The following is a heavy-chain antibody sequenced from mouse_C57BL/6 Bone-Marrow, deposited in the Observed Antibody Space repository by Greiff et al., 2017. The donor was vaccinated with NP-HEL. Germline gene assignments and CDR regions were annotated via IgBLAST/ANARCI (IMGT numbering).Heavy chain of an antibody. CDR1: GYTFTSYW. CDR3: ARWGFYYYGSRCAMDY. CDR2: IDPNSGGT. V-gene: IGHV1-72*01. D-gene: IGHD1-1*01. Sequence: QVQLQQPGAELVKPGASVKLSCKASGYTFTSYWMHWVKQRPGRGLEWIGTIDPNSGGTKYNEKFKSKATLTGDKPSSTAYMQLSSLTSADSAVYYCARWGFYYYGSRCAMDYWGQGTSVTVSS. J-gene: IGHJ4*01.